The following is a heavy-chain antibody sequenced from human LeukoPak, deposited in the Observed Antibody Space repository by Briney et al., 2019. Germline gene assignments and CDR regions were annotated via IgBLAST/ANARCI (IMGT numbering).Heavy chain of an antibody. V-gene: IGHV4-38-2*02. CDR3: ASYTDSYYYYYMDV. Sequence: SETLSLTCTVSGYSISSGYYWGWIRQPPGKGLEWIGSIYHSGSTYYNPSLKSRVTISVDTSKNQFSLKLSSVTAADTAVYYCASYTDSYYYYYMDVWGKGTTVTVSS. D-gene: IGHD2-21*02. CDR2: IYHSGST. CDR1: GYSISSGYY. J-gene: IGHJ6*03.